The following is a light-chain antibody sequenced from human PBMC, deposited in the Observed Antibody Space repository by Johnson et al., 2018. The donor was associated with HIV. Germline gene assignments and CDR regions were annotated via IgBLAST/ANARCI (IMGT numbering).Light chain of an antibody. CDR3: GTWDTSLRSGF. CDR1: SSNIVNNS. V-gene: IGLV1-51*01. Sequence: HSVLTQPPSVSAAPGQKVTISCSGSSSNIVNNSVSLYQQLPGTAPKLLIYDTNRRPSGIPDRFSGSKSGTSVTLGIAGLQTGDEADYYCGTWDTSLRSGFFGTGTKVTVL. CDR2: DTN. J-gene: IGLJ1*01.